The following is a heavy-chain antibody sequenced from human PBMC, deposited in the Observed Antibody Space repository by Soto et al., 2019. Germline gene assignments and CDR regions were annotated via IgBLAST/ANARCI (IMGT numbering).Heavy chain of an antibody. CDR1: RFTFSTYA. V-gene: IGHV3-23*01. CDR3: AKDLVLRYFDWLPQYFDY. J-gene: IGHJ4*02. D-gene: IGHD3-9*01. CDR2: ISGSGGST. Sequence: EVQLLESGGGLVQPGGSLRLSCAASRFTFSTYAMSWVRQAPGKGLEWVSAISGSGGSTYYADSVKGRFTISRDNSMNTLYLQMNSLRAEDTAVYYCAKDLVLRYFDWLPQYFDYWGQGTLVTVSS.